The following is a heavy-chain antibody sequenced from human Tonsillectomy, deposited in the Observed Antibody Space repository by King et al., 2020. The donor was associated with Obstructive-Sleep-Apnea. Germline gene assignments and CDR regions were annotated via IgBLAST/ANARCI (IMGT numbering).Heavy chain of an antibody. D-gene: IGHD3-9*01. J-gene: IGHJ4*02. CDR1: GFTFSSYG. CDR2: IRYDGSNI. V-gene: IGHV3-30*02. Sequence: VQLVESGGGVVQPGRSLRLSCAASGFTFSSYGMHWVRQAPGKGLEWVAFIRYDGSNIYYADSVKGRFTISRDNSKNTLYLQINSLRAEDTAVYYCAKDFDGDYVDYWGQGTLVTVSS. CDR3: AKDFDGDYVDY.